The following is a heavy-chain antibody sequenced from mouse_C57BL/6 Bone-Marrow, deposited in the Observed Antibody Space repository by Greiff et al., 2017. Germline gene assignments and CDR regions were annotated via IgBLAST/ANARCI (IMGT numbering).Heavy chain of an antibody. Sequence: EVQLVESGGGLVKPGGSLKLSCAASGFTFSSYAMSWVRQTPEKRLEWVATISAGGSYTYYPDNVKGRFTISRDNAKNNLYLQMSHLKSEDTAMYYCARALYYYAMDYWGQGTSVTVSS. J-gene: IGHJ4*01. CDR3: ARALYYYAMDY. V-gene: IGHV5-4*01. CDR1: GFTFSSYA. CDR2: ISAGGSYT.